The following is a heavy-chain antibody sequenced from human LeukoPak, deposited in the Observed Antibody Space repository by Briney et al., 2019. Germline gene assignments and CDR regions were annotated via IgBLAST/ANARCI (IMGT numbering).Heavy chain of an antibody. CDR1: GGTFSSYA. J-gene: IGHJ4*02. CDR3: ASSRDGYNPFDY. CDR2: IIPIFGTA. V-gene: IGHV1-69*05. Sequence: ASVKVSCKASGGTFSSYAISWVRQAPGQGLEWMGGIIPIFGTANYAQKFQGRVTITTDESTSTAYMELSSLRSEDTAVYYYASSRDGYNPFDYWGQGTLVTVSS. D-gene: IGHD5-24*01.